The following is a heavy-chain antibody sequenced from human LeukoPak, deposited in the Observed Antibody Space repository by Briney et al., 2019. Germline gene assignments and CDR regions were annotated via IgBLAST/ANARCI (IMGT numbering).Heavy chain of an antibody. CDR1: GFTFSDYY. V-gene: IGHV4-4*07. CDR3: ARETAMVRGVNAFYYHMDV. Sequence: GSLRLSCAASGFTFSDYYMSWIRQPAGKGLEWIGRIQNNGRTNKKPSFWSRVTISVDTSKTQFSLNMTSVTAADTAVYYCARETAMVRGVNAFYYHMDVWGKGTTVTVSS. CDR2: IQNNGRT. J-gene: IGHJ6*03. D-gene: IGHD3-10*01.